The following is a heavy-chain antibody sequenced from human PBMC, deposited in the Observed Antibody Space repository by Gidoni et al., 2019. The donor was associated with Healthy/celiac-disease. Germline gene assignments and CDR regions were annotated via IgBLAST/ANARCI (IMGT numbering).Heavy chain of an antibody. Sequence: QVQLVQSGAEVKKPGASVKVSCKASGYTFTSDGISWVRQAHGQGLEWMGWISAYKGNTNYAQKLQGRVTMTTGTSTSTAYMGLRSLRSDDAAVYYCARDGQLLSSQWYYYCGMDVWGQGTTVTVSS. CDR1: GYTFTSDG. CDR2: ISAYKGNT. V-gene: IGHV1-18*04. J-gene: IGHJ6*02. CDR3: ARDGQLLSSQWYYYCGMDV. D-gene: IGHD2-2*01.